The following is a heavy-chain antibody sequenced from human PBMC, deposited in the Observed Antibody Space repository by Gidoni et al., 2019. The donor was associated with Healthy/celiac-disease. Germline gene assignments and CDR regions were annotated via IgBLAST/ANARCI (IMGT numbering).Heavy chain of an antibody. D-gene: IGHD1-20*01. J-gene: IGHJ6*02. V-gene: IGHV1-69*01. CDR2: IIPICGTA. CDR1: GGTFSSYA. CDR3: ARAGEDNWNDPLDYYYYGMDV. Sequence: SSVKVSCKASGGTFSSYAISWVRQAPGQGLEWMGGIIPICGTANYAQKFQGRVTITADESTSTASMELSSLRSEDTPVYYCARAGEDNWNDPLDYYYYGMDVWGQGTTVTVSS.